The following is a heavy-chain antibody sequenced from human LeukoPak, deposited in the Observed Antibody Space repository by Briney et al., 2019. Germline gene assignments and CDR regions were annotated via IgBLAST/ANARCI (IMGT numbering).Heavy chain of an antibody. J-gene: IGHJ4*02. CDR1: GVSISSGDYY. CDR3: ASLGPGYGDHGAFFDY. Sequence: SETLSLTCTVSGVSISSGDYYWGWIRQPPGKGLEWIGYMYYSGSTYYNPSLKSRVTISVDTSKNQFSLKLSSVTAADTAVYYCASLGPGYGDHGAFFDYWGQGTLVTVSS. V-gene: IGHV4-30-4*01. D-gene: IGHD4-17*01. CDR2: MYYSGST.